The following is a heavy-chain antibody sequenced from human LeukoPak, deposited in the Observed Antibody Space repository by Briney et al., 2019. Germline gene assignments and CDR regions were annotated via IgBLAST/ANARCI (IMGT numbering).Heavy chain of an antibody. J-gene: IGHJ6*02. V-gene: IGHV3-9*01. CDR2: ISWNSGSI. CDR1: GFTFDDYA. CDR3: AKDQHYDILTGLYGMDV. D-gene: IGHD3-9*01. Sequence: PGRSLRLSCAASGFTFDDYAMHWVRQAPGKGLEWVSGISWNSGSIGYADSVKGRFTISRDNAKNSLYLQMNSLRAEDTALYYCAKDQHYDILTGLYGMDVWGQGTTVTVSS.